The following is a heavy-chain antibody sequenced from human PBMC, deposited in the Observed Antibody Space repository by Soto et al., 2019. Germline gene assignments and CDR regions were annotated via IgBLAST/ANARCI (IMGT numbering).Heavy chain of an antibody. CDR2: IYSGGST. J-gene: IGHJ6*02. CDR1: GFTVSSNY. CDR3: AREQYCSSTSCPLGYYGMDV. D-gene: IGHD2-2*01. Sequence: EVQLVESGGGLIQPGGSLRLSCAASGFTVSSNYMSWVRQAPGKGLEWVSVIYSGGSTYYADSVKGRFTISRDNSKYTLYLQMNSLRAEDTAVYYCAREQYCSSTSCPLGYYGMDVWGQGTTVTVSS. V-gene: IGHV3-53*01.